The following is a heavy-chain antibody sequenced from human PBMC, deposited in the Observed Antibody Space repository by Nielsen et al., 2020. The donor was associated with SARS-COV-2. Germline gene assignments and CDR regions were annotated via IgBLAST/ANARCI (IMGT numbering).Heavy chain of an antibody. CDR1: GVSFRTYS. CDR2: ISASSSDI. D-gene: IGHD3-10*01. CDR3: ARDRSTMVRGVMSRRSFDF. V-gene: IGHV3-21*01. Sequence: GESLKISCAAAGVSFRTYSMNWVRQAPGKGLEWVSMISASSSDIYYVDSVKGRFTISRDNAKNSLYLQMNSLRTEDTAVYYCARDRSTMVRGVMSRRSFDFWGQGTLVTVSS. J-gene: IGHJ4*02.